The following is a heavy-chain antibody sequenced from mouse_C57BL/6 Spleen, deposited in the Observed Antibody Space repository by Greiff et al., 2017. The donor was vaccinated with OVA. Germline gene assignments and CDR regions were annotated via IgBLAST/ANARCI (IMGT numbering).Heavy chain of an antibody. CDR2: ISGGGGNT. CDR3: AIPYGNFTRDYFDY. J-gene: IGHJ2*01. CDR1: GFTFSSYT. Sequence: EVMLVESGGGLVKPGGSLKLSCAASGFTFSSYTMSWVRQTPEKRLEWVATISGGGGNTYYPDSVKGRFIISRNNAKTTLYLQIIILRSKDTAFYYYAIPYGNFTRDYFDYWGQGTTLTVSS. V-gene: IGHV5-9*01. D-gene: IGHD2-10*02.